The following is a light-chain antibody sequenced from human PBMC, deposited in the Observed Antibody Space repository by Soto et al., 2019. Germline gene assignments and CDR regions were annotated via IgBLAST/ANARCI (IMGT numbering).Light chain of an antibody. V-gene: IGKV3-20*01. CDR3: QQYGSSPKT. Sequence: IVRKQSPSALCVSPGERVTLSCRASQSVDINLAWYQQKPGQAPRLLIYSVSSRATGIPDRFSGSGSGTDFTLTISRLEPEDFAVYYCQQYGSSPKTFGQGTKV. J-gene: IGKJ1*01. CDR1: QSVDIN. CDR2: SVS.